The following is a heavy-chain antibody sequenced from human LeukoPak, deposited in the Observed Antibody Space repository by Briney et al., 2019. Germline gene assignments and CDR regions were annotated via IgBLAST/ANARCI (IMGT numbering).Heavy chain of an antibody. V-gene: IGHV3-49*04. CDR3: TRGSGRYEY. D-gene: IGHD1-26*01. CDR1: GFTFGDFP. Sequence: GGSLRLSCTTSGFTFGDFPMTWVRQAPGKGLEWVGYIRAKAYGGTTEYTASVKGRFIISRDDSTRIAYLQMSSLRPEDTAVYYCTRGSGRYEYWGQGTPVIASS. J-gene: IGHJ4*02. CDR2: IRAKAYGGTT.